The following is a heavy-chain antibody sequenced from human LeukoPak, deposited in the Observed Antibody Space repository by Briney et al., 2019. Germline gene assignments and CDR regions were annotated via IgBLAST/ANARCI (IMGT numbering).Heavy chain of an antibody. J-gene: IGHJ6*02. CDR3: AREADMTYDFWSGYYHYYYYYGMDV. D-gene: IGHD3-3*01. CDR2: MNPNSGNT. CDR1: GYTFTSYD. Sequence: ASVTVSCKASGYTFTSYDINWVRLATGQGLEWMGWMNPNSGNTGYAQKFQGRVTMTRNTSISTAYMELSSLRSEDTAVYYCAREADMTYDFWSGYYHYYYYYGMDVWGQGTTVTVSS. V-gene: IGHV1-8*01.